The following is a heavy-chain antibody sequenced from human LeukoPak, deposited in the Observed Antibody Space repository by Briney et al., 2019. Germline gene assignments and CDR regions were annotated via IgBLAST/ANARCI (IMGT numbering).Heavy chain of an antibody. V-gene: IGHV4-59*01. CDR2: IYYSGST. J-gene: IGHJ5*02. D-gene: IGHD3-3*01. CDR1: GGSISSYY. Sequence: SETLSLTCTVSGGSISSYYWSWIRQPPGKGLEWIGYIYYSGSTNYNPSLKSRVTISVDMSKNQFSLKLSSVTAADTAVYYCAREVTSDYDFWSGYWNWFDPWGQGTLVTVSS. CDR3: AREVTSDYDFWSGYWNWFDP.